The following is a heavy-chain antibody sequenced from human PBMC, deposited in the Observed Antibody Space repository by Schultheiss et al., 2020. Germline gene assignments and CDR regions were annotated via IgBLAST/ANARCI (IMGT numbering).Heavy chain of an antibody. J-gene: IGHJ4*02. CDR2: LHSGGST. CDR1: GFTVSTNY. V-gene: IGHV3-53*01. D-gene: IGHD3-22*01. CDR3: AKDRYDSSGLDY. Sequence: GGSLRLSCAASGFTVSTNYMSWVRQAPGKGLEWVSVLHSGGSTYYADSVKGRFTISRDNARNTLFLQMNRLRAEDTAVYYCAKDRYDSSGLDYWGQGTLVTVSS.